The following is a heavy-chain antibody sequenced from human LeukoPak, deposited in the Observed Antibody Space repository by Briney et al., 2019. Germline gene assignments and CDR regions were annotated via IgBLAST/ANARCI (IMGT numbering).Heavy chain of an antibody. CDR1: GGSISSSRYY. V-gene: IGHV4-39*01. CDR2: IHYSGST. CDR3: ARQGLGGGSGRNFDY. Sequence: PSETLSLTCTVSGGSISSSRYYWGWIRQPPGRGLEWIGSIHYSGSTYYNPSLKSRVTISVDTSKNQFSLKLTSLTAADTAVYYCARQGLGGGSGRNFDYWGQGTLVTVSS. D-gene: IGHD3-10*01. J-gene: IGHJ4*02.